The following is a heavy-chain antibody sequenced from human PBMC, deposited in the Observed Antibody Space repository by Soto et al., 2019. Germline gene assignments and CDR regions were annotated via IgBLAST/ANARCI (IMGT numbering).Heavy chain of an antibody. CDR1: GGSISSGGYY. CDR2: IYYSGST. Sequence: QVQLQESGPGLVKPSQTLSLTCTVSGGSISSGGYYWSWLRQHPGKGLEWIGYIYYSGSTYYNPSLKSRVTISVDTSKNQFSLKLSSVTAADTAVYYCAREAVTTFSGAFDIWGQGTMVTVA. CDR3: AREAVTTFSGAFDI. J-gene: IGHJ3*02. V-gene: IGHV4-31*03. D-gene: IGHD4-17*01.